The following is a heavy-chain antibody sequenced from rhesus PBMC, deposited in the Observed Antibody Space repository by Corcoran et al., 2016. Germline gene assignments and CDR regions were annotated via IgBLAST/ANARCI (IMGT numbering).Heavy chain of an antibody. Sequence: QVKLQQWGEGLVKPSETLSLICAVYGGSISAYYYWTCVCPPAGTGLEWIGYIYGNSSNTNYNPSLKNRVTISKDTSKNQFSLKLSSVTAADTAVYYCARGEYSGSYYHIIYRGQGVLVTVSS. CDR3: ARGEYSGSYYHIIY. J-gene: IGHJ4*01. D-gene: IGHD3-16*01. CDR1: GGSISAYYY. CDR2: IYGNSSNT. V-gene: IGHV4-73*01.